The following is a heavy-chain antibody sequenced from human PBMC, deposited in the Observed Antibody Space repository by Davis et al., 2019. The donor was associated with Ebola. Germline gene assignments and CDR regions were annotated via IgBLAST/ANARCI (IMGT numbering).Heavy chain of an antibody. CDR3: AREAVTTGAYFDY. J-gene: IGHJ4*02. V-gene: IGHV1-18*01. Sequence: ASVKVSCKASGYTFTSYGISWVRQAPGQGLEWMGWISAYNGNTIYTQNLQGRVTMTTDTSTSTAYMELRSLRSDDTAVYYCAREAVTTGAYFDYWGQGTLVTVSS. CDR2: ISAYNGNT. CDR1: GYTFTSYG. D-gene: IGHD4-17*01.